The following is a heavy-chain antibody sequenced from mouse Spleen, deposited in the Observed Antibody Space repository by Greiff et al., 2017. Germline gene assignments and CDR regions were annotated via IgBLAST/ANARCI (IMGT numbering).Heavy chain of an antibody. D-gene: IGHD1-1*01. CDR2: INSGGSST. J-gene: IGHJ3*01. V-gene: IGHV5-16*01. CDR3: AMEDGSSPWFAY. CDR1: GFTFSDYY. Sequence: EVMLVESEGGLVQPGSSMKLSCTASGFTFSDYYMAWVRQVPEKGLEWVANINSGGSSTYYLDSLKSRFIISRDNAKNILYLQIGSLKSEDTGTYFCAMEDGSSPWFAYWGQGTLVTFSA.